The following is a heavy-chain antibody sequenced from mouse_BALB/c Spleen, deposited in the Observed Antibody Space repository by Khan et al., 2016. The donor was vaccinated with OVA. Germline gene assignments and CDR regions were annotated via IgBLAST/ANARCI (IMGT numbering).Heavy chain of an antibody. J-gene: IGHJ3*01. Sequence: QVQLQQSGAELVRPGVSVKISCKGSGYTFTDFTMHWVKQSHAKSLEWIGVISTYYGDVTYNQKFKGKATMTVDKSSSTAYMELARLTSEDSAIYYCAWGGGGDRFAYWGQGTLVTVSA. CDR2: ISTYYGDV. CDR1: GYTFTDFT. V-gene: IGHV1S137*01. CDR3: AWGGGGDRFAY.